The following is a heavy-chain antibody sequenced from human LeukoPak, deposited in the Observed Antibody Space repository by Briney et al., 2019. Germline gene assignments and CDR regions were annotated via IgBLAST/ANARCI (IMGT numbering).Heavy chain of an antibody. CDR3: ARVAAAADTVSGMDV. Sequence: SETLSLTCTVSGGSLSSYYWSWIRQPPGKGLEWIGYIYYSGSTNYNPSLKSRVTISVDTSKNQFSLKLSSVTAADTAVYYCARVAAAADTVSGMDVWGQGTTVTVSS. J-gene: IGHJ6*02. CDR1: GGSLSSYY. V-gene: IGHV4-59*01. CDR2: IYYSGST. D-gene: IGHD6-13*01.